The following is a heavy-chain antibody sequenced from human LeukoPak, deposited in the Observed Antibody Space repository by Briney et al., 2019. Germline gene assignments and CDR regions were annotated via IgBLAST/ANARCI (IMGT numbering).Heavy chain of an antibody. Sequence: PGGSLRLSCTASGFTFSSYAMSWVRQAPGKGLEWASAISGSGGSTYYADSVKGRFTISRDNSKNTLYLQMNSLRAEDTAVYYCAKGSLLSITIFGVSLGAFDIWGQGTMVTVPS. J-gene: IGHJ3*02. D-gene: IGHD3-3*01. CDR3: AKGSLLSITIFGVSLGAFDI. CDR1: GFTFSSYA. CDR2: ISGSGGST. V-gene: IGHV3-23*01.